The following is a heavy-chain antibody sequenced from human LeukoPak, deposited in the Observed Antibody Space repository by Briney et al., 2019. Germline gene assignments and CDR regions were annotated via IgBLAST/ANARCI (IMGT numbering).Heavy chain of an antibody. CDR2: IYYSGST. V-gene: IGHV4-59*01. CDR1: GGSINNYW. Sequence: PSETLSLTCSVSGGSINNYWWNWIRQPPGKGLEWIGYIYYSGSTSYNPSLKSRLTISVDTSLNQFSLKLNSVTAADTAVYYCARYRGGGDCYSKALDYWGQGILVTVSS. CDR3: ARYRGGGDCYSKALDY. J-gene: IGHJ4*02. D-gene: IGHD2-21*02.